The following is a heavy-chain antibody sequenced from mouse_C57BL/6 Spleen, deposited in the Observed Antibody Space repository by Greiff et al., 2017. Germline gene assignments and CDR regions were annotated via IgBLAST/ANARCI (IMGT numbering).Heavy chain of an antibody. CDR2: IDPETGGT. D-gene: IGHD1-1*01. CDR3: TRWVYGSSYLYAMDY. Sequence: QVQLQQSGAELVRPGASVTLSCKASGYTFTDYEMHWVKQTPVHGLEWIGAIDPETGGTAYNQKFKGKAILTADKSSSTAYMELRSLTSEDSAVYYCTRWVYGSSYLYAMDYWGQGTSVTVSS. J-gene: IGHJ4*01. V-gene: IGHV1-15*01. CDR1: GYTFTDYE.